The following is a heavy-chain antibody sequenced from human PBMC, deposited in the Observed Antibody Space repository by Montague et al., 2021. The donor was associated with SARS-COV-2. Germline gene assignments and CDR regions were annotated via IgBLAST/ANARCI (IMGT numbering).Heavy chain of an antibody. CDR2: IYNGGST. V-gene: IGHV4-39*01. D-gene: IGHD1-1*01. Sequence: SETLSLTCTVSGDSIRNSDYSWGWVRQPPGNGLEWIGNIYNGGSTFYNPSLKSRVTIFVDTSKNQFSLKLSSVTAADTAVYYCATRTRYPQNDFGFWGQGTLATVSS. CDR1: GDSIRNSDYS. CDR3: ATRTRYPQNDFGF. J-gene: IGHJ4*02.